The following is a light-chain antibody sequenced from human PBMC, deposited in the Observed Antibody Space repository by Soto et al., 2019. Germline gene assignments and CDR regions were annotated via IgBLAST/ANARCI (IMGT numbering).Light chain of an antibody. V-gene: IGKV3-20*01. CDR1: QSVSSSY. Sequence: EIVLTHSPCTLSLSPVERAACSCSASQSVSSSYIARYQQKRGQAPRRLIYGASIRATGIPDRFSGSGSGTEFTLTISRLEPEDFALYYCQQYHTSPLTFGQGTKVDIK. CDR3: QQYHTSPLT. J-gene: IGKJ1*01. CDR2: GAS.